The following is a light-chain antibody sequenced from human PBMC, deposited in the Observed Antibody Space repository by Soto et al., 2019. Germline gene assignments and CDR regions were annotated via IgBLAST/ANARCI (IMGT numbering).Light chain of an antibody. V-gene: IGKV3-20*01. Sequence: EIVLTQSPDTLSLSPGERGSLSCRAIQSLTTNFLAWYQQRPGLAPRLLIYGASSRVTDIPDRFSGNGSGTDFTLTINGLEADDFGVYYCQHYGGSPPSTFGQGTKV. CDR2: GAS. CDR3: QHYGGSPPST. CDR1: QSLTTNF. J-gene: IGKJ1*01.